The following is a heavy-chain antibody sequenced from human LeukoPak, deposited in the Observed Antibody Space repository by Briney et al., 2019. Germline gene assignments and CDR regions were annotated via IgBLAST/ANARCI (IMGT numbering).Heavy chain of an antibody. J-gene: IGHJ3*02. CDR1: GGSISSGGYS. CDR2: IYHSGST. D-gene: IGHD3-10*01. V-gene: IGHV4-30-2*01. Sequence: SETLSLTCAVSGGSISSGGYSWSWIRQPPGKGLEWNGYIYHSGSTYYNPSLKSRVTISVDRSKNQFSLKLSSVTAADTAVYYCARGGTMVRGFAFDIWGQGTMVTVSS. CDR3: ARGGTMVRGFAFDI.